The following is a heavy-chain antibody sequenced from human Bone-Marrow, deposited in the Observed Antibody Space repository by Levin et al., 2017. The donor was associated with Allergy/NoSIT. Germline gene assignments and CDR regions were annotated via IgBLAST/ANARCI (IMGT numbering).Heavy chain of an antibody. D-gene: IGHD5-24*01. CDR1: GFTFSSYS. J-gene: IGHJ4*02. CDR2: ISSSSSYI. V-gene: IGHV3-21*01. CDR3: ARDKRGRWLQGGGDY. Sequence: LSLTCAASGFTFSSYSMNWVRQAPGKGLEWVSSISSSSSYIYYADSVKGRFTISRDNAKNSLYLQMNSLRAEDTAVYYCARDKRGRWLQGGGDYWGQGTLVTVSS.